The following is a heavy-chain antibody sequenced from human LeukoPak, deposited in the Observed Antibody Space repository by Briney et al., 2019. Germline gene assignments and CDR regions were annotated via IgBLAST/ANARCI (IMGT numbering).Heavy chain of an antibody. Sequence: ASVKVSCKTSGYTFTSYGISWVRQAPGQGLEWMGWISAYNGNTDYAQKVQGRVTMTTDTSTSTAYMELRSLRSDDTAVYYCARGLQENLAWLTAFSAFDIWGQGTMVTVSS. D-gene: IGHD6-19*01. CDR1: GYTFTSYG. V-gene: IGHV1-18*01. CDR2: ISAYNGNT. J-gene: IGHJ3*02. CDR3: ARGLQENLAWLTAFSAFDI.